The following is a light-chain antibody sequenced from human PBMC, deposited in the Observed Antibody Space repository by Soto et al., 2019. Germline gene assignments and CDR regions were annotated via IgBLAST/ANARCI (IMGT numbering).Light chain of an antibody. Sequence: DIQLTQSPASLSASVGDGVTITCRASQTISRYLNWYQQKPGTAPKLLIYASSTLQSGVPARFSGRGSGTDFTLTISSLQPEDFAHYYCQQTYSNLRTFGQGTRVEVK. CDR2: ASS. CDR1: QTISRY. V-gene: IGKV1-39*01. CDR3: QQTYSNLRT. J-gene: IGKJ1*01.